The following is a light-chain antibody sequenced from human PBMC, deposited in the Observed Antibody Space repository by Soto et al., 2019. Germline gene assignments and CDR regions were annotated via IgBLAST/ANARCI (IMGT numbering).Light chain of an antibody. CDR3: HKYNVAPRT. CDR1: QGIGNY. CDR2: GAS. Sequence: DFQMTQSPSSLSASVGDRVTISCRASQGIGNYLAWYQQKPGKVPKLLIHGASTLRPGVPSRFSGSGSGTDFTLTIASLQPEDVATYYCHKYNVAPRTFGQGTKLE. J-gene: IGKJ1*01. V-gene: IGKV1-27*01.